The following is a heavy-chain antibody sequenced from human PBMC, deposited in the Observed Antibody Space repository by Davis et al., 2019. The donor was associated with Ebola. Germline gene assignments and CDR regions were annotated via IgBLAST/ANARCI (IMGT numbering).Heavy chain of an antibody. CDR3: ARVRFLEWLHFDY. J-gene: IGHJ4*02. V-gene: IGHV3-15*07. CDR1: DFAFTNAW. Sequence: GESLKISCAASDFAFTNAWMNWVRQAPGKGLEWVGRIKRKTDVDGTIDYAAPVKGRFTISRDDSKNTLYLQMNSLRAEDTAVYYCARVRFLEWLHFDYWGQGTLVTVSS. CDR2: IKRKTDVDGTI. D-gene: IGHD3-3*01.